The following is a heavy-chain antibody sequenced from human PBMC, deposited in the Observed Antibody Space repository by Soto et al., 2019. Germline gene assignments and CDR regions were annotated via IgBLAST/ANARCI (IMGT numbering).Heavy chain of an antibody. CDR1: GGSISSYY. J-gene: IGHJ4*02. V-gene: IGHV4-39*01. Sequence: SETLSLTCTVYGGSISSYYWGWIRQPPGKGLEWIGSIYYSGTTYYNPSLKSRVTISVDTSKNQFSLKLSSVTAADTAVYYCARRISYGWGGQYYFDYWGQGTLVTVSS. CDR3: ARRISYGWGGQYYFDY. CDR2: IYYSGTT. D-gene: IGHD3-16*01.